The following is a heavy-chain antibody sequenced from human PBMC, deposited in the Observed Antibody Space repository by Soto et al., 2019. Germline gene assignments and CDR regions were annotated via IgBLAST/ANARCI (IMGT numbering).Heavy chain of an antibody. CDR2: INPNSGGT. J-gene: IGHJ5*02. Sequence: APVNVSCRASGYTFTGYYMHWVRQAPRQGLEWMGWINPNSGGTNYAQKFQGWVTMTRDTSISTAYMELSRLRSDDTAVYYCARGGYYDSSGYYYGSWFDPWGQGTLVTVSS. CDR1: GYTFTGYY. CDR3: ARGGYYDSSGYYYGSWFDP. V-gene: IGHV1-2*04. D-gene: IGHD3-22*01.